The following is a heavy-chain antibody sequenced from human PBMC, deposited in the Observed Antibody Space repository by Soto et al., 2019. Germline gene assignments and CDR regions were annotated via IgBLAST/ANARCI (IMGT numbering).Heavy chain of an antibody. CDR3: AKVGGFDP. V-gene: IGHV3-23*01. D-gene: IGHD4-17*01. CDR2: IGGDGEST. Sequence: EEQLLESGGGLVKPGGSLRLSCAASGFTFSRYAMSWVRQIPGKGLECVSAIGGDGESTHYADSVKGRFTISRDNSKNTLYRQLNSLRVEDSAVYYCAKVGGFDPWGQGTLVTVSS. J-gene: IGHJ5*02. CDR1: GFTFSRYA.